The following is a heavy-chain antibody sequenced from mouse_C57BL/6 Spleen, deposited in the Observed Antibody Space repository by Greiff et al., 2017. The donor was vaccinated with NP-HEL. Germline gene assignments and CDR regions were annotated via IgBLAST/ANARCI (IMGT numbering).Heavy chain of an antibody. V-gene: IGHV6-3*01. J-gene: IGHJ2*01. CDR1: GFTFSNYW. CDR2: IRLKSDNYAT. CDR3: SRGGYGSSFDY. D-gene: IGHD1-1*01. Sequence: EVKLVESGGGLVQPGGSMKLSCVASGFTFSNYWMNWVRQSPEKGLEWVAQIRLKSDNYATHYAESVKGRFTISRDDSKSSVYLQMNNLRAEDTGIYYCSRGGYGSSFDYWGQGTTLTVSS.